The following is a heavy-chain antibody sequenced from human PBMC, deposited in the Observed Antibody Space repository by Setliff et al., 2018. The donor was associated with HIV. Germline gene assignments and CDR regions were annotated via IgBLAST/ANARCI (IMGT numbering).Heavy chain of an antibody. D-gene: IGHD5-12*01. Sequence: SETLSLTCSVSGASISSYYWSWIRQPPGKGLEWIGYISPTGNTNYNPSLKSRVTISTDTSKNQFSLNVRFVTAADTAVYFCAKSSPSIGYISDHWGQGTLVTVSS. CDR1: GASISSYY. CDR2: ISPTGNT. J-gene: IGHJ4*02. V-gene: IGHV4-59*03. CDR3: AKSSPSIGYISDH.